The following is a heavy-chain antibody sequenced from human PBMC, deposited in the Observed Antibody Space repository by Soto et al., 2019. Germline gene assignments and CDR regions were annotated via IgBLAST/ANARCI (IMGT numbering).Heavy chain of an antibody. CDR2: IYSSGRT. V-gene: IGHV4-31*03. CDR1: GDSISSGGYY. J-gene: IGHJ2*01. D-gene: IGHD1-1*01. Sequence: QVQLQESGPGLVKPSQTLSLTCTVSGDSISSGGYYWSWIRQHPGKGLEWIGYIYSSGRTYYNPSLKSRVTISVDTSKTQFSLKLSSVTAADTAVYYCARDRNGGYGYFDLWGRGTLVTVSS. CDR3: ARDRNGGYGYFDL.